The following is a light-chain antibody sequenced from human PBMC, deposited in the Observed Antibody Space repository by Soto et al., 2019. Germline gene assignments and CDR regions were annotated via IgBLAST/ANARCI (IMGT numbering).Light chain of an antibody. CDR3: CSYAGTAAYV. Sequence: QSALKHPASVSASPGQSITISCAGNSSDVGAYNLVSWYQQHPGKARKRIICEVNTRASGFSNRFSGSKSGDTASLTISGLQAEYEADYFCCSYAGTAAYVFGTGTKVTVL. CDR2: EVN. V-gene: IGLV2-23*02. J-gene: IGLJ1*01. CDR1: SSDVGAYNL.